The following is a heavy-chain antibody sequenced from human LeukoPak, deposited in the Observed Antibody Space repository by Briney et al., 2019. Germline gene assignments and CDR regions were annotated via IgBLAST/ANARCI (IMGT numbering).Heavy chain of an antibody. J-gene: IGHJ4*02. CDR1: GFTFSSYW. Sequence: GGSLRVSCAASGFTFSSYWMHWVRQAPGKGLVWVSRIKSDGSSTTYADSVKGRFTISRDNAKNTLYLQMNSLRAEDTAVYYCARVQDVWGSSLDHWGQGTLVTVSS. CDR2: IKSDGSST. V-gene: IGHV3-74*01. D-gene: IGHD3-16*01. CDR3: ARVQDVWGSSLDH.